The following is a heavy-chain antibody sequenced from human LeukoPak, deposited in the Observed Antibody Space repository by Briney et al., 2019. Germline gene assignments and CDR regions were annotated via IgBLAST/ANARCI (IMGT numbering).Heavy chain of an antibody. CDR3: TREKGRGVVSPYFDY. V-gene: IGHV3-20*04. D-gene: IGHD3-10*01. CDR1: GFTFDDYG. CDR2: IYNNGDRT. Sequence: PGGSLRLSCAASGFTFDDYGMSWVRQAPGKGLEWVSVIYNNGDRTTYADSVKGRFILSRDSSKNTVNLQMNRLRDDDTAVYYCTREKGRGVVSPYFDYWGQGVLVTVSS. J-gene: IGHJ4*02.